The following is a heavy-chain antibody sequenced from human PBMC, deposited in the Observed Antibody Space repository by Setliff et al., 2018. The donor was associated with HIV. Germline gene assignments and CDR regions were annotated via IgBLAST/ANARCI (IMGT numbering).Heavy chain of an antibody. V-gene: IGHV4-38-2*02. Sequence: SETLSLTCLVFSYSITNGNYWAWIRQSPGKGLELIGSIYSTGHTYYNPSHKSRLTMSADTAKNRFSLKLISVTAADTAVYYCARDRALRFSKSPSFNYFDVWGQGALVTSPQ. D-gene: IGHD3-10*01. CDR2: IYSTGHT. CDR1: SYSITNGNY. J-gene: IGHJ4*02. CDR3: ARDRALRFSKSPSFNYFDV.